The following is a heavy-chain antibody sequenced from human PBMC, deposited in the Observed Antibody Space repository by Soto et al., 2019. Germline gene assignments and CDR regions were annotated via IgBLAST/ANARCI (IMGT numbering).Heavy chain of an antibody. D-gene: IGHD1-1*01. Sequence: ASVKVSCKSSGSTFSSYGVSWVRQAPGQGLEWLGWISAYSGVTNFAQKFQGRVTLTTDTPTSTVYMEMRSLTSDDTAVYYCARDLEYLSDATAVPESASFDYWGQGALVTVSS. J-gene: IGHJ4*02. CDR2: ISAYSGVT. CDR1: GSTFSSYG. CDR3: ARDLEYLSDATAVPESASFDY. V-gene: IGHV1-18*01.